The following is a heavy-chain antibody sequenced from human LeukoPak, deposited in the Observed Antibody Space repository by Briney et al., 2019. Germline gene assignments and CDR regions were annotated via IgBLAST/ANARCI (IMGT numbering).Heavy chain of an antibody. CDR2: IYYSGST. D-gene: IGHD3-10*01. CDR3: AREYTIYGMDV. V-gene: IGHV4-59*01. J-gene: IGHJ6*02. Sequence: SETLSLTCTVSGGSISSYYWSWIRQPPGKGLEWIGYIYYSGSTNYNPSLKSRVTISVDTSKNQFSLKLSSVTAADTAVYYCAREYTIYGMDVWGQGTTVTVSS. CDR1: GGSISSYY.